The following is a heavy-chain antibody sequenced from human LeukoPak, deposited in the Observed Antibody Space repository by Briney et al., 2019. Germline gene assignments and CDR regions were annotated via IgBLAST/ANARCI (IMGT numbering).Heavy chain of an antibody. D-gene: IGHD6-13*01. J-gene: IGHJ5*02. CDR3: ARGTGGAAAADFDP. CDR2: IYYSGST. V-gene: IGHV4-59*12. Sequence: PSETLSLTCTVSGGSISSYFWSWIRQPPGKGLEWIGYIYYSGSTNYNPSLKSRVTISLDTSKNQFSLKLTSVTAADTAVYYCARGTGGAAAADFDPWGQGTLVTVSS. CDR1: GGSISSYF.